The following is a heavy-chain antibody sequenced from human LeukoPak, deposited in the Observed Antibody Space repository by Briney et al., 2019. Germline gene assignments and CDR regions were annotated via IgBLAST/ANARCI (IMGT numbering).Heavy chain of an antibody. V-gene: IGHV3-9*01. J-gene: IGHJ3*02. D-gene: IGHD6-13*01. CDR1: GFTFDDYA. CDR2: ISWNSGSI. Sequence: GGSLRLSCAASGFTFDDYAMHWVRQAPGKGLEWVSGISWNSGSIGYADSVKGRFTISRDNAKNSLYLQMNSLRAEDTALYYCAKKGSSWPSDAFDIWGQGTMVTASS. CDR3: AKKGSSWPSDAFDI.